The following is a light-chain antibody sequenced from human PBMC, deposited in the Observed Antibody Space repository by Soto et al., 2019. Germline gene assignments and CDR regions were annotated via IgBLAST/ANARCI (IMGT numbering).Light chain of an antibody. Sequence: EIVLTQSPGTLSLSPGERATLSCRASQSVSSSYSAWYQQKPGQAPRLLIYGASSRATGIPDRFSGSGSGTDFTLTISRLEPEDFAVYYCHQYGSSPPTLGQGTKVEIK. J-gene: IGKJ1*01. CDR1: QSVSSSY. CDR3: HQYGSSPPT. CDR2: GAS. V-gene: IGKV3-20*01.